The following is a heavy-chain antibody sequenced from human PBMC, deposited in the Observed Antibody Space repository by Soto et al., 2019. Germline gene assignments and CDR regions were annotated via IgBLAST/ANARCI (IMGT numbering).Heavy chain of an antibody. V-gene: IGHV1-2*02. Sequence: HVQLVQSGAEVKAPGASVKVSCKTPGYSFTGYSIHWVRQAPGQGLEWMGWVYANSGDTRYSQRCQGRVTMTRDTSTITAYMELRRLTSDDTAVFYCARGRWGTGDYGGVIDNWGQGTLVTVYS. J-gene: IGHJ4*02. D-gene: IGHD4-17*01. CDR3: ARGRWGTGDYGGVIDN. CDR2: VYANSGDT. CDR1: GYSFTGYS.